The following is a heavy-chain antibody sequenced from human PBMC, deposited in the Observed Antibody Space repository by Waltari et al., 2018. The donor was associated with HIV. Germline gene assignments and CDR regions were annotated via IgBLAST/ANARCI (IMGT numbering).Heavy chain of an antibody. CDR3: VAQYYSDSVDW. V-gene: IGHV4-39*07. Sequence: QLRLQESGPRLGKPSETLSLTCSVSGGSISSNVYHWGWIRQSPGKGLEWIGSIYYTGNTHYKPSLKRRVTVSMATYKNQFSLRLTSVTAADTAVYYCVAQYYSDSVDWWGQGTLVTVFS. D-gene: IGHD4-17*01. J-gene: IGHJ4*02. CDR1: GGSISSNVYH. CDR2: IYYTGNT.